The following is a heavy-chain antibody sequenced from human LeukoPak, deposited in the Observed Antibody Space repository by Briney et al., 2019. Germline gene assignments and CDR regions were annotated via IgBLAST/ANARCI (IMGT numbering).Heavy chain of an antibody. Sequence: GGSLRLSCAASGFTFSSYWMSWVRQAPGKGLEWVANIKQDGSEKYYVDSVKGRFTISRDNAKNSLYLQMNSLRAEDTAVYYCASSPAQAPKYYYYYYIDVWGKGTTVTVSS. V-gene: IGHV3-7*01. CDR3: ASSPAQAPKYYYYYYIDV. CDR1: GFTFSSYW. CDR2: IKQDGSEK. J-gene: IGHJ6*03.